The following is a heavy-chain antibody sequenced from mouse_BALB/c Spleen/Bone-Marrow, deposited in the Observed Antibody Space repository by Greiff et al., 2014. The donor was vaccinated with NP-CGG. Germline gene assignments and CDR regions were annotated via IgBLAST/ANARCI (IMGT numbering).Heavy chain of an antibody. CDR3: ARERYGYDGWYFDV. V-gene: IGHV1S41*01. CDR2: IAPGSGST. Sequence: DLVKPGASVKLSCKASGYTFTNYWINWIKQRPGQGLEWIGRIAPGSGSTYYNEMLKGKKTLTVDTSPSTAYIQLSSLSSEDSDVYFCARERYGYDGWYFDVWGAGTTVTVSS. J-gene: IGHJ1*01. CDR1: GYTFTNYW. D-gene: IGHD2-2*01.